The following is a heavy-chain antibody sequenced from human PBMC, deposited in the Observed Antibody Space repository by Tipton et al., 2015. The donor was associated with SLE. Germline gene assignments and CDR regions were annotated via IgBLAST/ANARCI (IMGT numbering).Heavy chain of an antibody. D-gene: IGHD1-14*01. V-gene: IGHV4-4*08. CDR2: IFTSGDT. Sequence: TLSLTCAVSGGSISGYYWNWIRQPPGKGLEWIGYIFTSGDTTYNPSLKSRVTFFVDTSNNQFSLKLTSVTAADTAVYYCARGLRSRKTIFDSWGQGSLVTVSS. CDR3: ARGLRSRKTIFDS. J-gene: IGHJ4*02. CDR1: GGSISGYY.